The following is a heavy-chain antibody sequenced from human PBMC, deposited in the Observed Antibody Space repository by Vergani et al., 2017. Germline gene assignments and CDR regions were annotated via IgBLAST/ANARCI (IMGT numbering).Heavy chain of an antibody. J-gene: IGHJ5*02. Sequence: QVQLQESGPGLVKPSQTLSLTCTVSGGSISSGSYYWSWIRQPAGKGLEWIGRIYTSGSTNYNPSLKSRVTMSIDTSKNQFSLRLNSVAAADTAVYYCARGGIVGTIAQGNYFDPWGQGTLVTVSS. D-gene: IGHD1-26*01. CDR3: ARGGIVGTIAQGNYFDP. CDR2: IYTSGST. V-gene: IGHV4-61*02. CDR1: GGSISSGSYY.